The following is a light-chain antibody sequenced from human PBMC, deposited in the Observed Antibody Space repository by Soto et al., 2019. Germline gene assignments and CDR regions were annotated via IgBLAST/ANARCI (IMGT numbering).Light chain of an antibody. CDR1: SSDVGGYDY. J-gene: IGLJ1*01. CDR2: EVS. CDR3: SSYSISTADL. Sequence: QSVLTQHASVSGSPGQSITISCTGTSSDVGGYDYVSWYQLHPGKAPKLMVFEVSNRPSGVSYRFSGSKSGNTASLTISGLQAEDEADYFCSSYSISTADLFGTGTKLTVL. V-gene: IGLV2-14*01.